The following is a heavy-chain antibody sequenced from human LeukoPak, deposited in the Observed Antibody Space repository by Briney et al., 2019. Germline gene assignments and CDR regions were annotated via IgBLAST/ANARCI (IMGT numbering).Heavy chain of an antibody. CDR2: INHSGST. Sequence: SETLSLTCAVYGGSFSGYYWSWIRQPPGKGPEWIGEINHSGSTNYNPSLKSRVTISVDTSKNQFSLKLSSVTAADTAVYYCGRDYSGLFDYWGQGTLVTVSS. CDR3: GRDYSGLFDY. V-gene: IGHV4-34*01. CDR1: GGSFSGYY. J-gene: IGHJ4*02. D-gene: IGHD5-12*01.